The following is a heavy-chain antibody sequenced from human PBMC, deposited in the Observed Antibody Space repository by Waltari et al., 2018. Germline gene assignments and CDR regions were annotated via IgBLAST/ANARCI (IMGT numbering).Heavy chain of an antibody. CDR1: GGTFSSYA. J-gene: IGHJ5*02. Sequence: QVQLVQSGAEVKKPGSSVKVSCKASGGTFSSYAISWVRQAPGQGLEWMGGIIPICGTANYAQKVQGRVTITADESTSTAYMELSSLRSEDTAVYYCARSPRLESNLEGWFDPWGQGTLVTVSS. CDR3: ARSPRLESNLEGWFDP. CDR2: IIPICGTA. V-gene: IGHV1-69*01. D-gene: IGHD2-8*01.